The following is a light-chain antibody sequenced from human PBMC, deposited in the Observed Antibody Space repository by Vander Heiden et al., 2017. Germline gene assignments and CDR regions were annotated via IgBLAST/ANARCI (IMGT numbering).Light chain of an antibody. J-gene: IGKJ1*01. Sequence: IVLTQSPGTRSLSQGESASLFGRDRQSVSSSYLAWYQQKPGKATRLPIYGGCSGSGTDFTLTISRLEAEDFAVYYCQQYGSSPVAFGQGTKVEIK. CDR1: QSVSSSY. V-gene: IGKV3-20*01. CDR2: GG. CDR3: QQYGSSPVA.